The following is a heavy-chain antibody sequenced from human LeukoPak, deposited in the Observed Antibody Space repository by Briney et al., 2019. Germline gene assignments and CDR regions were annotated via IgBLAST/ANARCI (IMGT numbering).Heavy chain of an antibody. CDR3: ARVSVVPAAMDYYYGMDV. Sequence: PSETLSLTCTVSGGSISSYYWSWIRQPPGKGLEWIGYIYYSGSTNYNPSLKSRVTISVDTSKNQFSLKLSSVTAADTAVYYCARVSVVPAAMDYYYGMDVWGKGTTLTVSS. J-gene: IGHJ6*04. D-gene: IGHD2-2*01. V-gene: IGHV4-59*01. CDR1: GGSISSYY. CDR2: IYYSGST.